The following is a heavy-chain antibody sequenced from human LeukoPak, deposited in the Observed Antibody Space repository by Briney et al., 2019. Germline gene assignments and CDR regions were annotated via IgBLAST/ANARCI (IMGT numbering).Heavy chain of an antibody. D-gene: IGHD6-13*01. Sequence: GRSLRLSCAASGFTFDDYAMHWVRQAPGKGLEWASGISWNSGSIGYADSVKGRFTISRDNAKNSLYLQMNSLRAEDTALYYCAKDMSRQQLVLFDYWGQGTLVTVSS. CDR1: GFTFDDYA. CDR2: ISWNSGSI. V-gene: IGHV3-9*01. CDR3: AKDMSRQQLVLFDY. J-gene: IGHJ4*02.